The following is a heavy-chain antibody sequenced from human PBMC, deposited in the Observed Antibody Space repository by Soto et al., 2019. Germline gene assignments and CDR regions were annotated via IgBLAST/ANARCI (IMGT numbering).Heavy chain of an antibody. CDR2: INHSGST. CDR3: ARGGKRRVFEWLLFPNWFDP. V-gene: IGHV4-34*01. J-gene: IGHJ5*02. CDR1: GGSFSGYY. D-gene: IGHD3-3*01. Sequence: QVQLQQWGAGLLKPSETLSLTCAVYGGSFSGYYWSWIRQPPGKGLEWIGEINHSGSTNYNPSLKSRVTISVDTSKNQFSLKLSSVTAADTAVYYCARGGKRRVFEWLLFPNWFDPWGQGTLVTVSS.